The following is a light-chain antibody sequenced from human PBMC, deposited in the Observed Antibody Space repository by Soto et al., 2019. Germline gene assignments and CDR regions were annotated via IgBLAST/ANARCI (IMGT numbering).Light chain of an antibody. J-gene: IGKJ1*01. CDR1: QSVSSY. V-gene: IGKV3-11*01. Sequence: EIVLTQSPATLSLSPEERATLSCRASQSVSSYLAWYQQKPGQAPRLLIYDASNRATGIPARFSGSGSGTDFTLTISSLEPEDFAVYYCQQRSNWPPATFGQGTKVEIK. CDR3: QQRSNWPPAT. CDR2: DAS.